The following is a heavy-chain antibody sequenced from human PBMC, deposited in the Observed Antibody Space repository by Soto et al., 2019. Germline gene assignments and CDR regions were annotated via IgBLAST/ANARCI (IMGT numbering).Heavy chain of an antibody. CDR3: ARGGGYSSNWYGMDV. V-gene: IGHV4-31*03. CDR2: IYYSGST. Sequence: QVQLRESGPGLVKPSQTLALTCTVSGGSISSGSYYWSWIRQHPGKGLEWIGYIYYSGSTHYNPPLKSRVIISVDTSENQFSLNLRSVTAADTAVYYCARGGGYSSNWYGMDVWGQGTTVTVSS. D-gene: IGHD6-13*01. CDR1: GGSISSGSYY. J-gene: IGHJ6*02.